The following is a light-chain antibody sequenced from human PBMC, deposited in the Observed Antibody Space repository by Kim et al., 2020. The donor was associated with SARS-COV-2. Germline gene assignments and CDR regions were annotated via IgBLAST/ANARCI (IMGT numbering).Light chain of an antibody. V-gene: IGKV1-39*01. CDR2: DTS. CDR3: QQSYNTPPT. CDR1: QDIRTY. J-gene: IGKJ4*01. Sequence: ASIGDRVTITCRASQDIRTYLNWYQQKPGKAPKLLIFDTSTLQSGVPPRFSGSGSGTDFTLTITLLQREDLATYHCQQSYNTPPTFGGGTKVDIK.